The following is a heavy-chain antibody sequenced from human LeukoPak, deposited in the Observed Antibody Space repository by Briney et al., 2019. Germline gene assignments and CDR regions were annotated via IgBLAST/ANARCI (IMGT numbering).Heavy chain of an antibody. CDR1: GISFSDYT. CDR3: ATNMVGATPWVYFYYMDV. J-gene: IGHJ6*03. D-gene: IGHD1-26*01. Sequence: PGGSLRLSCAASGISFSDYTMHWVRQSPGKGPEWLAVISYDGTHTNYAASVKGRFTISRDNSRNTVYLEMGSLRTEDAAVYHCATNMVGATPWVYFYYMDVWGKGTAFIVSS. V-gene: IGHV3-30*03. CDR2: ISYDGTHT.